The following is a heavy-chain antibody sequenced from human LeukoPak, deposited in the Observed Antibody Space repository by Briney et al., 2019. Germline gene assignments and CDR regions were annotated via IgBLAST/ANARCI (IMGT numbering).Heavy chain of an antibody. Sequence: SETLSLTCTVSGGSISIYYWSWIRQPPGKGLEWIGYIYYSGSTNYNPSLKSRVTISVDTSKNQCSLKLTSVTAADTAVYYCARLPLHYYGSGLFDYWGQGTLVTVSS. J-gene: IGHJ4*02. V-gene: IGHV4-59*01. CDR3: ARLPLHYYGSGLFDY. CDR1: GGSISIYY. D-gene: IGHD3-10*01. CDR2: IYYSGST.